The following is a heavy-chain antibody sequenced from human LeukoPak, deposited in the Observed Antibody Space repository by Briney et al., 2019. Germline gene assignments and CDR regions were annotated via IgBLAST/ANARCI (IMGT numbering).Heavy chain of an antibody. CDR1: GGSINNNY. CDR3: ARQVGYCSGGSCSKTRPFDY. J-gene: IGHJ4*02. CDR2: IYYSGST. V-gene: IGHV4-59*08. Sequence: SETLSLTCTVSGGSINNNYWSWIRQPPGKGLEWIGYIYYSGSTNYNPSLKSRITKSVDTYKNQFSLKLSSVTAADTAVYYCARQVGYCSGGSCSKTRPFDYWGQGTLVTVSS. D-gene: IGHD2-15*01.